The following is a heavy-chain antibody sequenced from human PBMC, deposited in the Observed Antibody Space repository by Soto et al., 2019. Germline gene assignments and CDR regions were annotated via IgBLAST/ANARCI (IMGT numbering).Heavy chain of an antibody. J-gene: IGHJ4*02. CDR3: SRQTVSCHDY. D-gene: IGHD2-2*01. V-gene: IGHV3-73*01. CDR2: IRSKADNYAT. CDR1: GFTFSGSH. Sequence: EVQLVESGGGLVQPGGSLKLSCAASGFTFSGSHMHWVRQASGKGLEWVGHIRSKADNYATAYAASVKGRFLISRDDSKNTAYLQMNSLNTEDTALYYCSRQTVSCHDYWGQGILVTVSS.